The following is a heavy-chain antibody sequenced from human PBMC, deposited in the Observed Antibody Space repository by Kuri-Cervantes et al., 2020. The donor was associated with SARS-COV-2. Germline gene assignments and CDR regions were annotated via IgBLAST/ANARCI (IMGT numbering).Heavy chain of an antibody. J-gene: IGHJ4*02. D-gene: IGHD1-26*01. CDR3: ASVSGSYYWAFDY. CDR2: IYHSGST. V-gene: IGHV4-38-2*01. CDR1: GGSLSGSY. Sequence: SETLSLTCAIYGGSLSGSYWSWIRQSPGKRLEWIGSIYHSGSTYYNPSLKSRVTISVDTSKNQFSLKLSSVTAADTAVYYCASVSGSYYWAFDYWGQGTLVTVSS.